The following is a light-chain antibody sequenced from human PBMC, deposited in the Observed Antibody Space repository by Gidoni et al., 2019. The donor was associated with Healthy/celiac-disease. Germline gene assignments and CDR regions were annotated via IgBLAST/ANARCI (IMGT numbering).Light chain of an antibody. V-gene: IGLV5-45*03. CDR2: YKSDSDK. J-gene: IGLJ3*02. CDR3: MIWHSSASWV. CDR1: SGINVGTYR. Sequence: AVLTQPSSLSASPGASASLTCTLRSGINVGTYRIYWYQQKPGSPPQYLLRYKSDSDKQQGSGVPSRFSGSKDASANAGILLISGLQSEDEADYYCMIWHSSASWVFGGGTKLTVL.